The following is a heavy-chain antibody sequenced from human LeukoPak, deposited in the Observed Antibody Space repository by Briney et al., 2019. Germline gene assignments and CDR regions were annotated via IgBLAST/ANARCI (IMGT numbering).Heavy chain of an antibody. CDR3: VTDSGSYYYH. J-gene: IGHJ4*02. CDR1: GYTLTYLA. Sequence: ASVTVSCKVSGYTLTYLAIHWVRQAPGKGLDWMGGFDPEDGETIYAQHLEGRVTMAEDTSTDTAYMELRSLRSEDTAVYFCVTDSGSYYYHWGQGTLVSVSS. D-gene: IGHD1-26*01. V-gene: IGHV1-24*01. CDR2: FDPEDGET.